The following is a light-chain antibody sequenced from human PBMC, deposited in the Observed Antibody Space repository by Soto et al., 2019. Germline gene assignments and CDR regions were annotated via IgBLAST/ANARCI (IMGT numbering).Light chain of an antibody. CDR1: QSISNH. CDR2: AAS. Sequence: DIQMTQSPSSLSASVEDRVIITCRASQSISNHLNWYQQKPGKAPKLLIFAASSLQSGVPSRFSGSASGTNFTLTISSLEPEDFAVFYCQQYGSSPFTFGPGTKVDIK. V-gene: IGKV1-39*01. J-gene: IGKJ3*01. CDR3: QQYGSSPFT.